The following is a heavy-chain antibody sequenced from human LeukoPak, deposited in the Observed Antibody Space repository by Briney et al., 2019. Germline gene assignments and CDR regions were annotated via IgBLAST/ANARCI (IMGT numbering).Heavy chain of an antibody. D-gene: IGHD3-9*01. CDR2: INSEGTTT. V-gene: IGHV3-74*01. Sequence: PGGSLRLSCAASGFTLSTYWMHWVRQAPGKGPVWVSRINSEGTTTQYADSVKGRFAISRDNAKNTLDLQMNSLRAEDTAVYYCVPEYDTPRLWGGYWGQGTLVTVSS. J-gene: IGHJ4*02. CDR3: VPEYDTPRLWGGY. CDR1: GFTLSTYW.